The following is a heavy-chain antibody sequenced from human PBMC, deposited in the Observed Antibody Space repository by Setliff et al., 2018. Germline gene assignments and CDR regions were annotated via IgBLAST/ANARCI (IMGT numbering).Heavy chain of an antibody. CDR3: ARDGSPYYYDSSGYQFPDY. D-gene: IGHD3-22*01. Sequence: SLRLSCAASGFTFSSYGVHWVRQAPGKGLEWVAVIWYDGSNKYCADSVKGRFTISRDNSKNTLYLQMNSLRAEDTAVYYCARDGSPYYYDSSGYQFPDYWGQGTLVTVS. CDR2: IWYDGSNK. CDR1: GFTFSSYG. V-gene: IGHV3-33*01. J-gene: IGHJ4*02.